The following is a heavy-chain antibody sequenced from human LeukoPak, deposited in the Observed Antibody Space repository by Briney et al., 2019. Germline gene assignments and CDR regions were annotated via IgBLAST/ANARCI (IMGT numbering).Heavy chain of an antibody. CDR1: GFTFSSYS. Sequence: SGGSLRLSCAASGFTFSSYSMNWVRQAPGKGLEWVSSISSSSSYIYYADSVKGRFTISRDNAKNSLYLQMNSLRAEDTAVHYCARDSSGWSFDYWGQGTLVTVSS. D-gene: IGHD6-19*01. CDR2: ISSSSSYI. J-gene: IGHJ4*02. CDR3: ARDSSGWSFDY. V-gene: IGHV3-21*01.